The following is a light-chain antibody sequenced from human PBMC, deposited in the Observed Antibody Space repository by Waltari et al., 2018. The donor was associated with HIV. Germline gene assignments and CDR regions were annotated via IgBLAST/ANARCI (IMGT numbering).Light chain of an antibody. J-gene: IGKJ2*01. Sequence: DIQLTQSPSSLSASVGDRVTITCRASQSINSYLNRYQQKPGKAPELLIYAASSLQSGVPSRFSASGSGTDFTLTISSLHPEDFATYYCQQSYTTPHTFGQGTKLEIK. V-gene: IGKV1-39*01. CDR3: QQSYTTPHT. CDR2: AAS. CDR1: QSINSY.